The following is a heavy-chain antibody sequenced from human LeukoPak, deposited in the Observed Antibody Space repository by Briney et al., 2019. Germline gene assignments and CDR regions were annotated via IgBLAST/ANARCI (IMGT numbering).Heavy chain of an antibody. D-gene: IGHD3-22*01. CDR1: GFIFSSYG. Sequence: GGSLRLSCAASGFIFSSYGMHWVRQAPGKGLEWVAVISYDGSNKYYADSVKGRFTISRDNSKNTLYLQMNSLRAEDTAVYYCAKDQAIYDSSGYLDYWGQGTLVTVSS. CDR2: ISYDGSNK. V-gene: IGHV3-30*18. CDR3: AKDQAIYDSSGYLDY. J-gene: IGHJ4*02.